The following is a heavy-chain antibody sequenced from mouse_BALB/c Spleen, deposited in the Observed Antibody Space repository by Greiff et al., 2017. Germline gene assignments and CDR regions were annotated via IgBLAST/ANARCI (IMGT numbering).Heavy chain of an antibody. CDR1: GFSLTSYG. Sequence: VKLMESGPGLVAPSQSLSITCTVSGFSLTSYGVHWVRQPPGKGLEWLGVIWAGGNTNYNSALMSRLSISKDNSKSQVFLKMNSLQTDDTAMYYCAPGNYDYDNYAMDYWGQGTSVTVSS. V-gene: IGHV2-9*02. CDR2: IWAGGNT. D-gene: IGHD2-4*01. J-gene: IGHJ4*01. CDR3: APGNYDYDNYAMDY.